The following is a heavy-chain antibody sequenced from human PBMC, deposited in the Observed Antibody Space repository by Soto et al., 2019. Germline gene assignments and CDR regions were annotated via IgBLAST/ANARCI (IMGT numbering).Heavy chain of an antibody. CDR3: ARDPSPYTSGWYGIDF. Sequence: EGSLRLSCTASRFMFSAYAMLWVRQAPGKGLEWVAAMSYDGTNTYYADSVKGRFTISRDNSKNTLFLQMSSLTADDSAVYYCARDPSPYTSGWYGIDFWGLGTLVTVSS. V-gene: IGHV3-30-3*01. CDR2: MSYDGTNT. CDR1: RFMFSAYA. J-gene: IGHJ4*01. D-gene: IGHD6-19*01.